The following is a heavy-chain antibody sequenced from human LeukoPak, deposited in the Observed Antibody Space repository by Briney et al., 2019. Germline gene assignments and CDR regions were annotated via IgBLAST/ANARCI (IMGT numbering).Heavy chain of an antibody. CDR2: IYYSGST. J-gene: IGHJ4*02. CDR3: ARGGGSSGYYFDY. D-gene: IGHD3-22*01. CDR1: GGSISSSSYY. V-gene: IGHV4-39*07. Sequence: SETLSLTCTVSGGSISSSSYYWGWIRQPPGKGLEWIGSIYYSGSTYYNPSLKSRVTISVDTSKNQFSLKLISVTAADTAVYYCARGGGSSGYYFDYWGQGILVTVSS.